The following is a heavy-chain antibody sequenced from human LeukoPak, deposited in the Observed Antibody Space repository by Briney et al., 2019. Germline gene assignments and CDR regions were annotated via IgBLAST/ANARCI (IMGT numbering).Heavy chain of an antibody. CDR2: IYYSGST. CDR1: GGSISSSSDY. J-gene: IGHJ4*02. Sequence: SETLSLTCTVSGGSISSSSDYWGWIRQPPGKGLEWIGSIYYSGSTYYNPSLKSRVTISVDTSKNQFSLKLSSVTAADTAVYYCARGYPLIYWGQGTLATVSS. CDR3: ARGYPLIY. D-gene: IGHD1-20*01. V-gene: IGHV4-39*07.